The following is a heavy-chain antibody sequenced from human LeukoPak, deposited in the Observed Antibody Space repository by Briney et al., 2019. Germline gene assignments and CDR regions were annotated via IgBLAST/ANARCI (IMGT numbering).Heavy chain of an antibody. D-gene: IGHD3-22*01. CDR2: ISAYNGNT. CDR1: GYTFTSYG. Sequence: GASVKVSCKASGYTFTSYGISWVRQAPGQGLEWMGWISAYNGNTNYAQKLQGRVTMTTDTSTSTAYMELRSLRSDDTAVYYCARVQGEMSGYYYDSSGYSDYWGQGTLVTVSS. J-gene: IGHJ4*02. CDR3: ARVQGEMSGYYYDSSGYSDY. V-gene: IGHV1-18*01.